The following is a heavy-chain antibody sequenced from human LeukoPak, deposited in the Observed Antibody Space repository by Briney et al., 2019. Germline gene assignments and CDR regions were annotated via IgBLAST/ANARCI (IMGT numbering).Heavy chain of an antibody. J-gene: IGHJ5*02. V-gene: IGHV4-34*01. Sequence: EPSETLSLTCAVYGGSFSGYFWSWIRQPPGRGLEWLGEINHDGRINYNPSLKSRVTILVDTSKNQFSLKLSSVTAADTAVYYCARWSRGFGELLSWFDPWGQGTLVTVSS. CDR3: ARWSRGFGELLSWFDP. CDR1: GGSFSGYF. D-gene: IGHD3-10*01. CDR2: INHDGRI.